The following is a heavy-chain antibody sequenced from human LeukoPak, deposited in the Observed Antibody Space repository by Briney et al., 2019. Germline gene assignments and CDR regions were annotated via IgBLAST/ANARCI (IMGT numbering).Heavy chain of an antibody. CDR1: GFSFSSYA. J-gene: IGHJ4*02. CDR3: AKDRRLAAFDY. D-gene: IGHD6-25*01. Sequence: PGGSLRLSCATSGFSFSSYAMSWVRQAPGKGLEWVAVISYDGSNKYYADSVKGRFTISRDNSKNTLYLQMNSLRAEDTAVYYCAKDRRLAAFDYGGQGTLVTVSS. V-gene: IGHV3-30*04. CDR2: ISYDGSNK.